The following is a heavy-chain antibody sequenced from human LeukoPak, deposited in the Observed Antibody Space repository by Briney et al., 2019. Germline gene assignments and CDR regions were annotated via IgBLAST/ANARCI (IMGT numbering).Heavy chain of an antibody. D-gene: IGHD3-10*01. CDR1: GFTVSSHY. CDR3: AREVAGSFDY. J-gene: IGHJ4*02. Sequence: PGGSLRLSCAASGFTVSSHYMSWVRQAPGKGLEWVSVIYSGGSTYYADSVKGRFTISRDNSKNTLYLQMNSLRAEDTAVYYCAREVAGSFDYWGQGTLVTVSS. V-gene: IGHV3-66*01. CDR2: IYSGGST.